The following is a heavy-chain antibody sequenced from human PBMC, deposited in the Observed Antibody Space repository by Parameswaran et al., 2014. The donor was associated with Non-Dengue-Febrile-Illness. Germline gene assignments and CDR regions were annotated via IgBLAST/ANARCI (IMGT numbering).Heavy chain of an antibody. CDR2: IYWDDDK. V-gene: IGHV2-5*08. Sequence: ARWIRQPPGKALEWLALIYWDDDKRYSPSLKSRLTITKDTSKNQVVLTMTNMDPVDTATYYCAHADTYYYDSSGPTDALDIWGQGTMVTVSS. CDR3: AHADTYYYDSSGPTDALDI. D-gene: IGHD3-22*01. J-gene: IGHJ3*02.